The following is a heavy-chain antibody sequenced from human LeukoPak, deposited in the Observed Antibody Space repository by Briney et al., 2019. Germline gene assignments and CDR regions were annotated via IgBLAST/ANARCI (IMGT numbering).Heavy chain of an antibody. CDR1: GYSISSGYY. CDR3: ARDHYYGSGSYSP. CDR2: IYHSGST. D-gene: IGHD3-10*01. V-gene: IGHV4-38-2*02. Sequence: SETLSLTCTVSGYSISSGYYWGWIRQPPGKGLEWIGSIYHSGSTYYNPSLKSRVTISVDTSKNQFSLKLSSVTAADTAVYYCARDHYYGSGSYSPWGQGTLVTVSS. J-gene: IGHJ5*02.